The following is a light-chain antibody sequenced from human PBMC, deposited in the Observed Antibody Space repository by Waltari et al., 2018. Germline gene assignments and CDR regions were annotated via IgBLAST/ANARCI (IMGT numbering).Light chain of an antibody. V-gene: IGKV2-30*02. CDR1: QSLVHSDGNTY. CDR2: KVS. CDR3: MQGTHWPRT. Sequence: DVVMTQSPLSLPVTLGQPASISCRSSQSLVHSDGNTYLNWFHQRPGQSPRRLISKVSNRDSGVPDRFSGSGSGTDFTLKISRVEAEDVGVYYCMQGTHWPRTFGQGP. J-gene: IGKJ1*01.